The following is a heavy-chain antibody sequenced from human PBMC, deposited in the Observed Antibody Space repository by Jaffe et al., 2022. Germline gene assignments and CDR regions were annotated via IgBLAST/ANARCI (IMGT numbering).Heavy chain of an antibody. J-gene: IGHJ4*02. CDR2: VNPSNGDT. V-gene: IGHV1-46*01. CDR1: GYSFTNYY. CDR3: ARDIDVSASAVRGCVH. Sequence: QVQLVQSGAEVKKPGASVRVSCKTSGYSFTNYYLYWVRQAPGQGLEWMATVNPSNGDTRYTQKFRGRIALTRDTSTSTVYMELSSLTSEDTAVYYCARDIDVSASAVRGCVHWGQGTVVTVSS. D-gene: IGHD6-25*01.